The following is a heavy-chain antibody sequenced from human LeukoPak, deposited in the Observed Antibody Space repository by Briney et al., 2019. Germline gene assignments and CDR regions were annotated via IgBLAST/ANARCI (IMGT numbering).Heavy chain of an antibody. V-gene: IGHV4-39*02. Sequence: SETLSLTCTVSGGSISSSSYYWGWIRQPPGKGLEWIGSIYYSGSTYYNPSLKSRVTISVDTPKNQFSLKLSSVTAADTAVYYCARDPDSSSLSGYFQHWGQGTLVTVSS. CDR3: ARDPDSSSLSGYFQH. CDR1: GGSISSSSYY. D-gene: IGHD6-13*01. CDR2: IYYSGST. J-gene: IGHJ1*01.